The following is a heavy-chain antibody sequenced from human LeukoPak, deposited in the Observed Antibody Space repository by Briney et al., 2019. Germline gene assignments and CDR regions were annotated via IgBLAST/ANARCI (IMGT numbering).Heavy chain of an antibody. J-gene: IGHJ4*02. CDR1: GGSISSGGYY. CDR2: FYYSGST. Sequence: SETLSLTCTVSGGSISSGGYYWSWIRQHPGKGLEWNGYFYYSGSTYYNPSLKSRVTISVDTSKNQFSLKLSSLTAADTAVYYCARYCGGDCYSMGPDYWAQGTLVTVSS. CDR3: ARYCGGDCYSMGPDY. D-gene: IGHD2-21*02. V-gene: IGHV4-31*03.